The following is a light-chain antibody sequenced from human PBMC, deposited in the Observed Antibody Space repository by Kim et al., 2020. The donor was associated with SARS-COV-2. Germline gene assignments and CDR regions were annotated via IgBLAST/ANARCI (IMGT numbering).Light chain of an antibody. Sequence: PGESATLSCRASQSVSNYLAWYQQKPGQAPRLLIYDASNTATGIPARFSGSGSGTDFTLTISSLEPEDFAVYYCQQRSNWPITFGQGTRLEIK. CDR3: QQRSNWPIT. J-gene: IGKJ5*01. CDR2: DAS. CDR1: QSVSNY. V-gene: IGKV3-11*01.